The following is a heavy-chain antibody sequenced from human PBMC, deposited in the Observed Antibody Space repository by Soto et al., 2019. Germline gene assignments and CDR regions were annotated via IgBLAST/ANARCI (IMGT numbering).Heavy chain of an antibody. V-gene: IGHV1-18*01. Sequence: ASVKVSCKASGYTFTSYGISWVRQAPGQGLEWMGWISAYNGNTNYAQKLQGRVTMTTDTSTSTAYMELRSLRSDDTAVYYCARAGKITIFGVVIIHFDYWGPGTLVTVSS. CDR1: GYTFTSYG. CDR3: ARAGKITIFGVVIIHFDY. D-gene: IGHD3-3*01. CDR2: ISAYNGNT. J-gene: IGHJ4*02.